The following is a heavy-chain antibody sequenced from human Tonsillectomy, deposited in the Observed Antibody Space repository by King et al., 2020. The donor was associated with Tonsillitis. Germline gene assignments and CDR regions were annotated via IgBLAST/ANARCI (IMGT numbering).Heavy chain of an antibody. D-gene: IGHD6-13*01. CDR2: ISAYNGNT. V-gene: IGHV1-18*01. J-gene: IGHJ3*02. CDR3: SRVVAAGHVAFGI. Sequence: SWVRQAPGQGHDWMGWISAYNGNTNYAQKLQGRDTMTTNTSTSTGYMQLRSLRGDDTAVYYCSRVVAAGHVAFGIWGQGTMVTVSS.